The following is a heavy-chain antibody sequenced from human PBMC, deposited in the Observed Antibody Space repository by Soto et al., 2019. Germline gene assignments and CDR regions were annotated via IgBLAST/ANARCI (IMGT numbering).Heavy chain of an antibody. J-gene: IGHJ4*02. CDR1: GFTSSKYW. D-gene: IGHD2-15*01. CDR2: IKEEGSEK. Sequence: GGSLRPACAASGFTSSKYWMTWVRQAPGKGLEWVANIKEEGSEKQYVDSVKGRLTISRDNAKNSLYLQMNSLRVEDTAVYFCSRDVVVGAKALNYWGQGALVTVSS. CDR3: SRDVVVGAKALNY. V-gene: IGHV3-7*01.